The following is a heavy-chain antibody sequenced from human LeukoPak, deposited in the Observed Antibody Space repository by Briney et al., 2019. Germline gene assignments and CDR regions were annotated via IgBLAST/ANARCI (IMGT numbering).Heavy chain of an antibody. CDR2: ISGSGGST. CDR1: GFTFSSYA. D-gene: IGHD4-17*01. J-gene: IGHJ4*02. CDR3: ARDKAYGDYDFDY. Sequence: GGSLRLSCAASGFTFSSYAMSWVRQAPGKGLEWVSAISGSGGSTYYADSVKGRFTISRDNAKNSLYLQMNSLRAEDTAVYYCARDKAYGDYDFDYWGQGTLVTVSS. V-gene: IGHV3-23*01.